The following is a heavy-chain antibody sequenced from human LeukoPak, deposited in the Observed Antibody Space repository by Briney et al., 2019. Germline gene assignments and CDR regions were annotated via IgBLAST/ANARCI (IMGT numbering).Heavy chain of an antibody. V-gene: IGHV3-23*01. J-gene: IGHJ3*01. Sequence: GGSLRLSCAASGFSFSDYAMACVRQAPGKGLQWVSDITGSGTRTDHADSVRGRFIISRDNSKNELYLQMNSLRVEDTAIYFCAKDRYCSGGLCYSDAFDVWGQGIMVTVSS. D-gene: IGHD2-15*01. CDR1: GFSFSDYA. CDR2: ITGSGTRT. CDR3: AKDRYCSGGLCYSDAFDV.